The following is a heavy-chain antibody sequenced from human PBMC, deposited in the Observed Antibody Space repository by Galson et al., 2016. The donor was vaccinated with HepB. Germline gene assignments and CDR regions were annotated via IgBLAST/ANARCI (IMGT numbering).Heavy chain of an antibody. D-gene: IGHD2-15*01. CDR2: ISSSSSI. Sequence: SLRLSCAASGFTFSSYTMNWARQAPGKGLEWVSYISSSSSIYYADSVKGRFTISRDNAKNSLYLQMNSLRDEDTAVYYCAARYCSGGSCYSAAPGYWYFDLWGRGTLVTVSS. CDR1: GFTFSSYT. CDR3: AARYCSGGSCYSAAPGYWYFDL. V-gene: IGHV3-48*02. J-gene: IGHJ2*01.